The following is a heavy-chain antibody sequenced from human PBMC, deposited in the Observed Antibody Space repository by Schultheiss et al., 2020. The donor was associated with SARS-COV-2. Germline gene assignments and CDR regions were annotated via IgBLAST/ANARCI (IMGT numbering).Heavy chain of an antibody. CDR2: ISGSGGST. Sequence: SLSLSWEDSGFTFSSYAMSWVRQAPGKGLEWVSAISGSGGSTYYADSVKGRFTISRDNSKNTLYLQMNSLRAEDTAVYYCAKEDYYDSSGYYDAFDIWGQGTMVTVSS. V-gene: IGHV3-23*01. J-gene: IGHJ3*02. CDR3: AKEDYYDSSGYYDAFDI. D-gene: IGHD3-22*01. CDR1: GFTFSSYA.